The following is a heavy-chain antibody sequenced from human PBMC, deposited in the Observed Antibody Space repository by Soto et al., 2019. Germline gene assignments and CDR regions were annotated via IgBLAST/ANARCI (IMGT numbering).Heavy chain of an antibody. Sequence: SETLSLTCAVYGGSFSGYYWSWIRQPPGKGLAWIGEINHSGSTNYNPSLKSRVTISVGTSKNQCSLKLRSVTAADTAVYYCARGDYYYDSSGYYGYFDYWGQGTLVTVSS. J-gene: IGHJ4*02. CDR3: ARGDYYYDSSGYYGYFDY. V-gene: IGHV4-34*01. CDR1: GGSFSGYY. D-gene: IGHD3-22*01. CDR2: INHSGST.